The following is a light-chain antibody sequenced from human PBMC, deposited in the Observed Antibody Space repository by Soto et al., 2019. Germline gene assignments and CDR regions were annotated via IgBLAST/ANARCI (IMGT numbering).Light chain of an antibody. CDR1: QSVSTS. V-gene: IGKV3-11*01. CDR2: DAS. J-gene: IGKJ1*01. CDR3: QVLYVWLS. Sequence: IVLTQSPVTLALSPGESAVLSCRASQSVSTSLAWYQHKPGQAPRLFIYDASKRAPGIPARFNGSGSGTDITLTISSLEPEDSAVYYCQVLYVWLSFGLGTNVDI.